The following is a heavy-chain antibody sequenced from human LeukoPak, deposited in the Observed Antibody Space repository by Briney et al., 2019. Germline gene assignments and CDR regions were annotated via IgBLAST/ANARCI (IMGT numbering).Heavy chain of an antibody. D-gene: IGHD2-15*01. CDR1: GYSISSGYF. CDR2: IYQSETA. J-gene: IGHJ4*02. Sequence: SSETLSLTCTVSGYSISSGYFWGWMRQPPGKGLEWIGSIYQSETAHYNPSLKSRVTISVDTSKNQFSLKLSSVTAADTAVYYCARDRYCSGGSCQGDYWGQGTLVTVSS. CDR3: ARDRYCSGGSCQGDY. V-gene: IGHV4-38-2*02.